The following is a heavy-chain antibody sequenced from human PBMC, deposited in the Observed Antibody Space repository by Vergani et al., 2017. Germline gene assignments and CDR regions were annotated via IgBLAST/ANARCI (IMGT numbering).Heavy chain of an antibody. CDR3: ARGRYSSSWYAYFQH. J-gene: IGHJ1*01. Sequence: QVQLQQWGAGLFKPSETLSLTCAVYGGSFSGYYWSWIRQPPGKGLEWIGEINHSGSTNYNPSLKSRVTISVDTSKNQFSLKLSSVTAADTAVYYCARGRYSSSWYAYFQHWGQGTLVTVSS. D-gene: IGHD6-13*01. CDR2: INHSGST. V-gene: IGHV4-34*01. CDR1: GGSFSGYY.